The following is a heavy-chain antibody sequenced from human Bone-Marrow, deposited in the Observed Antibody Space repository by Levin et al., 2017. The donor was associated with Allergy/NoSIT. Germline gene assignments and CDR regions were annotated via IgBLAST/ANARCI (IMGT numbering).Heavy chain of an antibody. J-gene: IGHJ4*02. Sequence: ESLKISCTVSSGSISGYYWTWIRQPPGKGLEWIGHIHYSGSTSYNASLKSRVTISLDTSKNQVSLKLNSVTAADTAVYYCASHSSGWYSSFDRWGQGTLVTVSS. V-gene: IGHV4-59*01. CDR2: IHYSGST. CDR3: ASHSSGWYSSFDR. D-gene: IGHD6-19*01. CDR1: SGSISGYY.